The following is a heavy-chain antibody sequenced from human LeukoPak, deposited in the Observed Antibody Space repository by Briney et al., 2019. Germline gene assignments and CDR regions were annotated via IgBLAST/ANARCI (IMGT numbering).Heavy chain of an antibody. Sequence: GASVKVSCKVSGYTLTELSMHWVRQAPGKGLEWMGGFDPEDGETIYAQKFQGRVTMTEDTSTDTAYMELSSLRSEDTAVYYCATHPGYYDFWSGYSNWGQGTLVTVSS. CDR1: GYTLTELS. D-gene: IGHD3-3*01. V-gene: IGHV1-24*01. J-gene: IGHJ4*02. CDR2: FDPEDGET. CDR3: ATHPGYYDFWSGYSN.